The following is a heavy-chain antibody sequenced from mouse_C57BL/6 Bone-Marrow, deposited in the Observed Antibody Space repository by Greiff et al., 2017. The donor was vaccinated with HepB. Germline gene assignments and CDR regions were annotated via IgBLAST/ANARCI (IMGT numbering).Heavy chain of an antibody. CDR1: GYTFTDYE. J-gene: IGHJ3*01. CDR3: TRDFAWFAY. V-gene: IGHV1-15*01. Sequence: VQLKESGAELVRPGASVTLSCKASGYTFTDYEMHWVKQTPVHGLEWIGAIDPETGGTAYNQKFKGKAILTADKSSSTAYMELRSLTSEDSAVYYCTRDFAWFAYWGQGTLVTVSA. CDR2: IDPETGGT.